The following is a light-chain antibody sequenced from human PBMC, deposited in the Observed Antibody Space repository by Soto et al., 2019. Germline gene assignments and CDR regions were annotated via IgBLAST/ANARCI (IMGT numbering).Light chain of an antibody. J-gene: IGKJ1*01. CDR3: QQYDRLPWT. CDR2: DAS. V-gene: IGKV1-5*01. CDR1: QSISSW. Sequence: DIQMTQSPSTLSASVGDRVTITCRASQSISSWLAWYQQKPGKAPKLLIYDASSLERGVPSRFSGRGSGSRFTFTITSLQPEDIATYYCQQYDRLPWTFGQGTKVDI.